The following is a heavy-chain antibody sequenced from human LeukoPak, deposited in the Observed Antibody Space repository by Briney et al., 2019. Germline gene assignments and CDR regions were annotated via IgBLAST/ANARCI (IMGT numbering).Heavy chain of an antibody. V-gene: IGHV4-61*09. CDR2: IYTSGST. D-gene: IGHD6-13*01. Sequence: SQTLSLTCTVSGGSISSGSYYWSWIRQPAGKGLEWIGHIYTSGSTKYNPSLKSRVTLSADTSKNQFSLKLSSVTAADTAVYYCARDFVIAATTEYFQYWGQGTLVTVSS. CDR3: ARDFVIAATTEYFQY. CDR1: GGSISSGSYY. J-gene: IGHJ1*01.